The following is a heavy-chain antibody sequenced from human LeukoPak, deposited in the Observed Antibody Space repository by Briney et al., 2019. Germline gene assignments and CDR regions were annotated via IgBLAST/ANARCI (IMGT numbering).Heavy chain of an antibody. D-gene: IGHD3-9*01. CDR1: GGSTSSSSYY. Sequence: PSETLSLTCTVSGGSTSSSSYYWGWIRQPPGKGLEWIGSIYYSGSTYYNPSLKSRVTISVDTSKNQFSLKLSSVTAADTAVYYCAAAGILTGRVDYWGQGTLVTVSS. J-gene: IGHJ4*02. V-gene: IGHV4-39*07. CDR3: AAAGILTGRVDY. CDR2: IYYSGST.